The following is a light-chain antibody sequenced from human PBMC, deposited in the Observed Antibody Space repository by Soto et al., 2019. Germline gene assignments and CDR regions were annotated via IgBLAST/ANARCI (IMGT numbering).Light chain of an antibody. CDR3: QQSSNWPPIT. CDR2: DAY. V-gene: IGKV3-11*01. Sequence: EIVMTQSPGTLSVSPGERATLSCRASQSVSSYLAWYQQKPGQAPRLLIYDAYNRATGIPARFSGSGSGTDFTLTISSLEPEDFAVYYCQQSSNWPPITCGQGTRLEIK. CDR1: QSVSSY. J-gene: IGKJ5*01.